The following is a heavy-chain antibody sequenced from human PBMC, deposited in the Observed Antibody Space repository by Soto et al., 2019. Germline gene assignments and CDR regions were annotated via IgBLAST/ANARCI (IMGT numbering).Heavy chain of an antibody. CDR2: ISYDGSNK. Sequence: PLRLSCAASGFTFSSYGMHWVRQAPGKGLEWVAVISYDGSNKYYADSVKGRFTISRDNSKNTLYLQMNSLRAEDTAVYYCAKPHYYASGRVFDYWGQGPLVTV. J-gene: IGHJ4*02. CDR3: AKPHYYASGRVFDY. CDR1: GFTFSSYG. V-gene: IGHV3-30*18. D-gene: IGHD3-10*01.